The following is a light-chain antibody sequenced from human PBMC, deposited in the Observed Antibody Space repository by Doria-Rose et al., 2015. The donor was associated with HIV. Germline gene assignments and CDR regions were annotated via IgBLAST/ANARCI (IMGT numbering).Light chain of an antibody. CDR3: HQYNSWPT. CDR2: GAS. J-gene: IGKJ5*01. Sequence: TQSPETLSVSPGESATLSCRASQSVSTDLARYQHKPGQAPRRLIWGASTRATGIPARFSGSGSGTEFTRTISSLQSEDFAIYSCHQYNSWPTFGQGTRLDIK. V-gene: IGKV3-15*01. CDR1: QSVSTD.